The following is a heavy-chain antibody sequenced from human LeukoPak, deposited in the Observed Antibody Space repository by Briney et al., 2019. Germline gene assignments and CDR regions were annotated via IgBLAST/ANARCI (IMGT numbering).Heavy chain of an antibody. D-gene: IGHD2-15*01. Sequence: SQTLSLTCAISGDSVSSNSAAWNWIRQSPSRGLEWLGRTYYRSKWYNDYAVSVKSRITINPDTSKNQFSLQLNSVTPEDTAVYYCARGGYCSGGSCYAAAYYYYYYMDVWGKGTTVTVSS. J-gene: IGHJ6*03. CDR1: GDSVSSNSAA. CDR2: TYYRSKWYN. CDR3: ARGGYCSGGSCYAAAYYYYYYMDV. V-gene: IGHV6-1*01.